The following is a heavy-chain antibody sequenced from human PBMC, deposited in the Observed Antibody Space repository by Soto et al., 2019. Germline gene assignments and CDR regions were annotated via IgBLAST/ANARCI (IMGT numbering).Heavy chain of an antibody. CDR1: GFTFSSYS. Sequence: GSLRLSCAASGFTFSSYSMNWVRQAPGKGLEWVSSISSSSSYIYYADSVKGRFTISRDNAKNSLYLQMNSLRAEDTAVYYCARAYWGGIAAAGTIYYYYYGMDVWGQGTTVTVSS. CDR3: ARAYWGGIAAAGTIYYYYYGMDV. J-gene: IGHJ6*02. CDR2: ISSSSSYI. V-gene: IGHV3-21*01. D-gene: IGHD6-13*01.